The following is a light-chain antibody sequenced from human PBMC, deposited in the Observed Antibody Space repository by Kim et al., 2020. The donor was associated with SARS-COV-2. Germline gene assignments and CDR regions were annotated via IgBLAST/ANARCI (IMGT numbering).Light chain of an antibody. CDR1: SGYSNYK. CDR2: VGTGGIVG. V-gene: IGLV9-49*01. J-gene: IGLJ3*02. CDR3: GADHGSGSNGGWV. Sequence: ELTQPPSASASLGASVTLTCTLSSGYSNYKVDWYQQRPGKGPRFVMRVGTGGIVGSKGDGIPDRFSVLGSGLNRYLTIKNIQEEDESDYHCGADHGSGSNGGWVVGGGTKLTVL.